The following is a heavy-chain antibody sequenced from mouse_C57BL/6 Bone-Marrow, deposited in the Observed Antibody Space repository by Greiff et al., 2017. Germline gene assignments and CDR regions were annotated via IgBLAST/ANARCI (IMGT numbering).Heavy chain of an antibody. Sequence: VQLQQSGPELVKPGASVKISCKASGYSFTGYYMNWVKQSPEKSLEWIGEINPSTGGTTYNQKFKAKATLTVDKSSSTAYMQLKSLTSENSADDYVARGYYGYDDAMDDWGQGTSVTGSS. V-gene: IGHV1-42*01. CDR3: ARGYYGYDDAMDD. CDR2: INPSTGGT. J-gene: IGHJ4*01. D-gene: IGHD2-2*01. CDR1: GYSFTGYY.